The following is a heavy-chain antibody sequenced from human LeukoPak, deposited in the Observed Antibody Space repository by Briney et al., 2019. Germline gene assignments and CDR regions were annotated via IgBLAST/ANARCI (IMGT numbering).Heavy chain of an antibody. V-gene: IGHV5-51*01. CDR1: GSNFSSYW. CDR3: ARLLPYYYDSSGFYQNWFDP. Sequence: GASLQICCQGSGSNFSSYWIGGGRQLAGEGVERMGIIYHGGCDTRDSPSVQGQVTISADKTSSTHSLERSDREAAGTAMYYCARLLPYYYDSSGFYQNWFDPWGQGTLVTVSS. CDR2: IYHGGCDT. J-gene: IGHJ5*02. D-gene: IGHD3-22*01.